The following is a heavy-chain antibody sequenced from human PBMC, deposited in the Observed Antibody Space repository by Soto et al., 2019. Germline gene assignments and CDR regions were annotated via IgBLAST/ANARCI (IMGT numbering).Heavy chain of an antibody. Sequence: SETLSLTCTVSGGSISSYYWSWIRQPAGKGLEWIGRIYTSGSTNYNPSLKSRVTMSVDTSKNQFSLKLSSVTAADAAVYYCARACSSNSCYDVFDYWGQGTLVTVSS. V-gene: IGHV4-4*07. J-gene: IGHJ4*02. CDR3: ARACSSNSCYDVFDY. D-gene: IGHD2-2*01. CDR1: GGSISSYY. CDR2: IYTSGST.